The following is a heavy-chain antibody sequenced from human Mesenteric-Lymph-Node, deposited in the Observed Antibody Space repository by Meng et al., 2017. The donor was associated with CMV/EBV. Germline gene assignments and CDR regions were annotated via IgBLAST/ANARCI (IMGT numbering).Heavy chain of an antibody. Sequence: LSTSGVGVGWIRQPPGKALEWLALIYWDDDKRYSPSLKSRLTITKDTSKNQVVLTMTNMDPVDTATYYCAHLASYYGSGSYSPFDYWGQGTLVTVSS. CDR2: IYWDDDK. CDR1: LSTSGVG. J-gene: IGHJ4*02. V-gene: IGHV2-5*02. D-gene: IGHD3-10*01. CDR3: AHLASYYGSGSYSPFDY.